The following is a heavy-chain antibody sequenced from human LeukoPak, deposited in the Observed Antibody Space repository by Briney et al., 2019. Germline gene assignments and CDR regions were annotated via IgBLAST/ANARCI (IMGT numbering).Heavy chain of an antibody. Sequence: SETLSLTCAVSGGSISSSNWWSWVRQPPGKGLEWIGEIYHSGSTNYNPSLKSRVTISVDKSKNQFSLKLSSVTAADTAVYYCARDGHYYGSGSYYQYWGQGTLVTVSS. CDR3: ARDGHYYGSGSYYQY. V-gene: IGHV4-4*02. J-gene: IGHJ4*02. D-gene: IGHD3-10*01. CDR1: GGSISSSNW. CDR2: IYHSGST.